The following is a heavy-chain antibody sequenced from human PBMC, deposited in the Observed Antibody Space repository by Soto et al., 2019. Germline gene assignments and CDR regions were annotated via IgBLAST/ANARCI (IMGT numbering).Heavy chain of an antibody. D-gene: IGHD6-13*01. CDR1: GGTFSSYA. V-gene: IGHV1-69*13. Sequence: GASVKVSCKASGGTFSSYAISWVRQAPGQGLEWMGGIIPIFGTANYAQKFQGRVTITADESTSTAYMELSSLRSEDTAVYYCARSRKSPYSSSCVSTLGSCYDYYGMDVWGQGTTVTVSS. J-gene: IGHJ6*02. CDR2: IIPIFGTA. CDR3: ARSRKSPYSSSCVSTLGSCYDYYGMDV.